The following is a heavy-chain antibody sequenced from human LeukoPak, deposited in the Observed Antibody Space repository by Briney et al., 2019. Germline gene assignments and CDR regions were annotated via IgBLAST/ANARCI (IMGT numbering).Heavy chain of an antibody. CDR1: GFTFSSYG. CDR2: ISYDGSNK. V-gene: IGHV3-30*18. Sequence: GRSLRLSCAASGFTFSSYGMHWVRQAPGKGLEWVAVISYDGSNKYYADSVKGRFTISRDNSKNTLYLQMNSLRAEDTAVYYCAKLPPSRYDSSGYYPPDFDYWGQGTLVTVSS. CDR3: AKLPPSRYDSSGYYPPDFDY. D-gene: IGHD3-22*01. J-gene: IGHJ4*02.